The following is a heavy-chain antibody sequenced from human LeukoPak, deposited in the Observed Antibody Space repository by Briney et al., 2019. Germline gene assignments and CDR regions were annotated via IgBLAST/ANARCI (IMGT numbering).Heavy chain of an antibody. CDR3: ARGGSSGWTWYFDY. CDR1: GITFSSYT. J-gene: IGHJ4*02. V-gene: IGHV3-30-3*01. CDR2: ISYDGSNK. D-gene: IGHD6-19*01. Sequence: GGSLRLSCAASGITFSSYTMHWVRQAPGKGLEWVAVISYDGSNKYYADSVKGRFTISRDNSKNTLYLQMNSLRAEDTAVYYCARGGSSGWTWYFDYWGQGTLVTVSS.